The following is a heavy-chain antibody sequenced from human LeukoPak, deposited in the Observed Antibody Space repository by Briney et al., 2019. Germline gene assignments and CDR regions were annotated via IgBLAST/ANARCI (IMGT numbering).Heavy chain of an antibody. CDR1: GGTFSSYA. J-gene: IGHJ4*02. Sequence: EASVKVSCKASGGTFSSYAISWVRQAPGQGLEWMGGIIPIFGTANYAQKFQGRVTITTDESTSTAYMELSSLRSEDTAVYYCARGLSSSKGRAPIDYWGQGTLVTVSS. CDR3: ARGLSSSKGRAPIDY. V-gene: IGHV1-69*05. CDR2: IIPIFGTA. D-gene: IGHD6-13*01.